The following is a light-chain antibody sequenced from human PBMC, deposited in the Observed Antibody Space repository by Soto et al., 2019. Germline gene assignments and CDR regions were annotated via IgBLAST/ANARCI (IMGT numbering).Light chain of an antibody. J-gene: IGKJ1*01. V-gene: IGKV1-5*01. CDR1: QSISSW. CDR2: AAS. CDR3: QQYSSFSRT. Sequence: DIQMTQSPSTLSASVGDRVTITCRASQSISSWLAWYQQKPGQPPRLLIYAASTLESGVPSRFSGSGSGTEFSLTISSLQPDDFATFYCQQYSSFSRTFGQGTKVDI.